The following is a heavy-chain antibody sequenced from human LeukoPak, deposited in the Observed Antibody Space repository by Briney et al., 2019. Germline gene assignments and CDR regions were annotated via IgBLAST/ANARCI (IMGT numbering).Heavy chain of an antibody. CDR1: GFTFSSYD. CDR2: ISYDGSNK. Sequence: PGGSLRLTCAASGFTFSSYDMHWVRQAPGKGLEWVAVISYDGSNKYYADSVKGRFTISRDNSKNTLYLQMNSLRAEDTAVYYCAKDRSLSVRHLDYWGQGTLVTVSS. J-gene: IGHJ4*02. D-gene: IGHD1-1*01. CDR3: AKDRSLSVRHLDY. V-gene: IGHV3-30*18.